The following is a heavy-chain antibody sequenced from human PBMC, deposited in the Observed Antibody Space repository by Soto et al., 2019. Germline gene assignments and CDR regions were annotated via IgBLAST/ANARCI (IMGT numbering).Heavy chain of an antibody. J-gene: IGHJ4*02. CDR2: IYYSGSS. CDR1: DGSISSGGYY. V-gene: IGHV4-31*03. Sequence: PSETLSLTCTVSDGSISSGGYYWSWIRQHPGKGLEWIGYIYYSGSSYYSPSLKSRVTISVDTSKNQFSLKLRSVTAADTAVYYCARSNFDFWSGYSQGYFDYWGQGXPVTVSS. D-gene: IGHD3-3*01. CDR3: ARSNFDFWSGYSQGYFDY.